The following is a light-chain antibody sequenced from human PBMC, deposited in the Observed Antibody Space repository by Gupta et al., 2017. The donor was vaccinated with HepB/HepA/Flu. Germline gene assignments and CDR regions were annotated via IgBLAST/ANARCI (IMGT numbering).Light chain of an antibody. V-gene: IGLV1-44*01. Sequence: QSLLTPPPSASSTPGPSVTISCSARSFNIGSNTVNWYQHCPGTAPKLRINSNAQRPSGGAARFSGSKSGTSAALVVSGLQSEDKADYCCTTWDDSLSGRLFGGGTKLTVL. CDR3: TTWDDSLSGRL. CDR1: SFNIGSNT. CDR2: SNA. J-gene: IGLJ3*02.